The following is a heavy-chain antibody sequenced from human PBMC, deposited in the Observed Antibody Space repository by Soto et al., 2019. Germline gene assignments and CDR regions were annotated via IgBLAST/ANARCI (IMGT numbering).Heavy chain of an antibody. CDR2: IYWDDDK. CDR3: AQRVGLQGNWNGGYFDF. D-gene: IGHD1-1*01. Sequence: QITLTESGPTRVRPTQTLTLTCTFSGFSLSTSGVGLGWIRQPPGKALERLALIYWDDDKRYIPSLKSRLSITKDTSKNQVVLTMTDMDPVDTGTYYCAQRVGLQGNWNGGYFDFWGQGALVTVSS. CDR1: GFSLSTSGVG. V-gene: IGHV2-5*02. J-gene: IGHJ4*02.